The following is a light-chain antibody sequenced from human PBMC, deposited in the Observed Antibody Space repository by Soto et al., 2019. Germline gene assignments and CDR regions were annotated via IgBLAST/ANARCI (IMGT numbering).Light chain of an antibody. J-gene: IGKJ1*01. CDR1: QSVSGSY. Sequence: ILLTQSPGNLSLSRGEETTLSWMASQSVSGSYLAWYQQKPGPAPRLLIYGASSRATGIPDRFSGSGSGTDFILTSSILEPEDFAVYYCQQYVSSWTFGQGTKVDIK. CDR3: QQYVSSWT. V-gene: IGKV3-20*01. CDR2: GAS.